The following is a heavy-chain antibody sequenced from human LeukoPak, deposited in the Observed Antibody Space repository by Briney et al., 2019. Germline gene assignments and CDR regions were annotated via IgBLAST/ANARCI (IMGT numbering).Heavy chain of an antibody. V-gene: IGHV4-34*01. D-gene: IGHD6-6*01. CDR3: ARSREYSSSSWNWFDP. CDR2: INHGGST. J-gene: IGHJ5*02. Sequence: SETLSLTCAVYGGSFSGYFWSWIRQPPGRGLEWIGEINHGGSTNYNPSLKSRVTISVDTSKNQFSLKLSSVTAADTAVYYCARSREYSSSSWNWFDPWGQGTLVTVSS. CDR1: GGSFSGYF.